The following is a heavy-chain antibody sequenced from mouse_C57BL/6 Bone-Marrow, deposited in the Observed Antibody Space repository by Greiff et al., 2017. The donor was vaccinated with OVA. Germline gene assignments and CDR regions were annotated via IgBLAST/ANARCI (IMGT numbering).Heavy chain of an antibody. V-gene: IGHV1-55*01. CDR2: IYPGSGST. J-gene: IGHJ3*01. D-gene: IGHD2-4*01. CDR1: GYTFTSYW. Sequence: QVQLKQPGAELVKPGASVKMSCKASGYTFTSYWITWVKQRPGQGLEWIGDIYPGSGSTNYNEKFKSKATLTVDTSSSTAYTQLSSLTSEDSAVYYCARVYYDYDGLAYWGQGTLVTVSA. CDR3: ARVYYDYDGLAY.